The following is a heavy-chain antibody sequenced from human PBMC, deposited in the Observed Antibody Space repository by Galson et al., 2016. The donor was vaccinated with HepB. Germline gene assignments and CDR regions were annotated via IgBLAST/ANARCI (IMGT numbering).Heavy chain of an antibody. CDR2: ISSDGSIT. D-gene: IGHD3-10*01. Sequence: SLRLSCAASGFTLSSSSMHWVRQAPGKGLVWVSRISSDGSITIYADSVKGRFTISRDNAKNTLYVQMNSLRAEDTAVYYCAREGGSGALDIWGQGTMVTVSS. CDR3: AREGGSGALDI. V-gene: IGHV3-74*01. J-gene: IGHJ3*02. CDR1: GFTLSSSS.